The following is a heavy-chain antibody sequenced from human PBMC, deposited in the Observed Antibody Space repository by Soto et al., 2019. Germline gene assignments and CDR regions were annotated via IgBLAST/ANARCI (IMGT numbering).Heavy chain of an antibody. Sequence: SETLSLTCAVYGGSSSGFYWSWIRQPPGKGLEWIGEINHSGSTNYNPSLKSRVTISVDTSKNQFSLKLSSVTAADTAVYYCARDSSGWNYYYGMDVWGQGTTVTVSS. CDR2: INHSGST. CDR3: ARDSSGWNYYYGMDV. D-gene: IGHD6-19*01. CDR1: GGSSSGFY. J-gene: IGHJ6*02. V-gene: IGHV4-34*01.